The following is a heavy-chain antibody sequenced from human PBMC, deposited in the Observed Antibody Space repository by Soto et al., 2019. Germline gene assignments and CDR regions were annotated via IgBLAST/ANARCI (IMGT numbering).Heavy chain of an antibody. CDR2: IIPIFGTA. CDR1: GGTFSSYA. D-gene: IGHD6-6*01. V-gene: IGHV1-69*13. J-gene: IGHJ6*02. Sequence: ASVKVSCKASGGTFSSYAISWVRQAPGQGLEWMGGIIPIFGTANYAQKFQGRVTITADESTSTAYMELSSLRSEDTAVYYCARDRDSSSSKYYYYYGMDVWGQGTTVTVSS. CDR3: ARDRDSSSSKYYYYYGMDV.